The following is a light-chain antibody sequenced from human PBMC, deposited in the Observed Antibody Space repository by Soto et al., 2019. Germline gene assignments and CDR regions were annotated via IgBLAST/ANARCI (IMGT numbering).Light chain of an antibody. J-gene: IGLJ1*01. Sequence: QSALTQPASVSGSPGQSITISCTGTSSDVGGYNFVAWYQQHPGKAPKIMIYDVTNRPSGVSNRFSGSKSGNTASLTISGLQAEDEADYYGSSYTSSSTLVFGTGTKVTVL. CDR3: SSYTSSSTLV. CDR1: SSDVGGYNF. V-gene: IGLV2-14*01. CDR2: DVT.